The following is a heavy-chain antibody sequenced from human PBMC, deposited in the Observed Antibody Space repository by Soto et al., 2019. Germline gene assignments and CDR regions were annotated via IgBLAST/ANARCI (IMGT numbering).Heavy chain of an antibody. Sequence: EVQLVESGGGLVKPGGSLRLSCAASGFTFSSYSMNWVRQALGKGLEWVSSISSSSSYIYYADSVKGRFTISRDNAKNSLYLQMNSLRAEDTAVYYCARDGKAYCGGDCYSPSDYWGQGTLVTVSS. CDR1: GFTFSSYS. CDR3: ARDGKAYCGGDCYSPSDY. J-gene: IGHJ4*02. V-gene: IGHV3-21*01. CDR2: ISSSSSYI. D-gene: IGHD2-21*02.